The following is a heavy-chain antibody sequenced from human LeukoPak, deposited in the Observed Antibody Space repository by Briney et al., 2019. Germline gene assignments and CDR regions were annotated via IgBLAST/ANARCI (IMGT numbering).Heavy chain of an antibody. CDR3: ARDCSGGSCYGAFDI. Sequence: SETLSLTCTVSGASIRSGDYYWSWIRQPPGKGLEWIGYIYDSGSTYYNPSLKSRITISVDTSENRFSLKLSSVTATDTAVYYCARDCSGGSCYGAFDIWGQGTMVTVSS. D-gene: IGHD2-15*01. V-gene: IGHV4-30-4*01. CDR2: IYDSGST. CDR1: GASIRSGDYY. J-gene: IGHJ3*02.